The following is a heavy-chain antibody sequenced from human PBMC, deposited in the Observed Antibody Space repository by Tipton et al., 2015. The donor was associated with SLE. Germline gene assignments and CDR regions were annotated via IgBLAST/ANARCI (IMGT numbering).Heavy chain of an antibody. V-gene: IGHV3-23*01. CDR3: AKGMSGYDNGWSFFDY. CDR1: GYSISSGYY. D-gene: IGHD6-19*01. J-gene: IGHJ4*02. Sequence: LSLTCAVSGYSISSGYYWGWVRQAPGKGLEWVSGISGSGGSTYYTDSVKGRLTISRDNSKNTLYLQMNSLRADDTAVYYCAKGMSGYDNGWSFFDYWGQGALVTVSS. CDR2: ISGSGGST.